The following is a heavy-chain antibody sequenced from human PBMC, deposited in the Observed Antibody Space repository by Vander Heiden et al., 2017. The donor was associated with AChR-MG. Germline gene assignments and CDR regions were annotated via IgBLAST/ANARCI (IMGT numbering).Heavy chain of an antibody. V-gene: IGHV3-7*01. J-gene: IGHJ4*02. D-gene: IGHD3-3*01. CDR3: VRWRWQQSEFDY. CDR2: IKYDGSKE. Sequence: EVQLVDSGGDLVQPGGSLRVSCVASGFSFSDHWMGWVRRAPGKGLEWVAHIKYDGSKEEFVDSVKGRFSIARDNAKNSLYLQMNSLRVEDTATYYCVRWRWQQSEFDYWGQGTLVTVSS. CDR1: GFSFSDHW.